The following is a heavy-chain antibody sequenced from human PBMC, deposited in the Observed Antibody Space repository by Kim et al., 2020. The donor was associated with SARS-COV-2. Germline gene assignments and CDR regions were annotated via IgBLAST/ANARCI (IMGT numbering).Heavy chain of an antibody. Sequence: GGSLRLSCAASGFTFSSYWMHWVRQAPGEGLVWVSRTSSDGPDTTYADSVKGRFTISRDNARNTLYLQMNDLRADDAAIYYCVRGWVIGSSSGVTVDYWGQGTLVTLSS. V-gene: IGHV3-74*01. CDR1: GFTFSSYW. D-gene: IGHD6-19*01. CDR3: VRGWVIGSSSGVTVDY. J-gene: IGHJ4*02. CDR2: TSSDGPDT.